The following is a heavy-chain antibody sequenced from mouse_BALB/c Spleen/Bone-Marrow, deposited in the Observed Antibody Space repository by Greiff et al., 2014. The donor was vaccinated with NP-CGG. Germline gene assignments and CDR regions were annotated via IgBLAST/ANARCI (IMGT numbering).Heavy chain of an antibody. CDR3: ARDGNWFPY. J-gene: IGHJ3*01. D-gene: IGHD2-1*01. CDR2: LNPGSGGT. V-gene: IGHV1-54*01. CDR1: GYAFTNYF. Sequence: ESGAELVRPGTSVKVSCKASGYAFTNYFIEWVKQRPGQGLEWIGVLNPGSGGTNYNKKFEGKATLTAGKSSSTAYMQLSSLTSDDSAVYFCARDGNWFPYWGQGTLVTVSA.